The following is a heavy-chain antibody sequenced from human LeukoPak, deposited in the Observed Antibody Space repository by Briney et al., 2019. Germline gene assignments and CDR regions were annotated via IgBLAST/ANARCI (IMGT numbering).Heavy chain of an antibody. V-gene: IGHV1-2*02. Sequence: GASVKVSCKASGYTFTGYYMHWVRQATGQGLEWMGWINPNSGGTNYAQKFQGRVTMTRNTSISTAYMELSSLRSEDTAVYYCARASPQWRQQLPWFDPWGQGTLVTVSS. J-gene: IGHJ5*02. D-gene: IGHD6-13*01. CDR3: ARASPQWRQQLPWFDP. CDR1: GYTFTGYY. CDR2: INPNSGGT.